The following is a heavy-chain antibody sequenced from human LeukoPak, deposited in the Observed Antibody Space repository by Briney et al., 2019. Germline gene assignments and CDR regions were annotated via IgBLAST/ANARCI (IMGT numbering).Heavy chain of an antibody. CDR3: ARDGRYYYDSSGYLDY. D-gene: IGHD3-22*01. V-gene: IGHV1-18*01. CDR1: GYTFTSYG. J-gene: IGHJ4*02. CDR2: ISAYNGNT. Sequence: SVKVSFKGSGYTFTSYGISWVGQGPGQGVEGMGWISAYNGNTNYAQKLQGRVTMTTDTSTSTAYMELRSLTSDDTALYYCARDGRYYYDSSGYLDYWGQGTLVTVSS.